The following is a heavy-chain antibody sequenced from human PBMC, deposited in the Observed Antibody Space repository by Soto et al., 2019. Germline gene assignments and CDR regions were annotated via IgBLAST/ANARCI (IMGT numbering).Heavy chain of an antibody. Sequence: SETLSLTCTVSGGSISSYYWSWIRQPPGKGLEWIGYIYYSGSTNYNPSLKSRVTISVDTSKNQFSLKLSSVTAADTAVYYCARRGAYYYDSSGYYWFDPWGQGTLVTVS. J-gene: IGHJ5*02. CDR1: GGSISSYY. V-gene: IGHV4-59*01. CDR3: ARRGAYYYDSSGYYWFDP. CDR2: IYYSGST. D-gene: IGHD3-22*01.